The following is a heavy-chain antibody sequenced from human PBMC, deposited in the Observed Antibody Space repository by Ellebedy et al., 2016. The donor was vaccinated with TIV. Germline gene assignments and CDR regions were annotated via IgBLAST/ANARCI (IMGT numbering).Heavy chain of an antibody. CDR3: ARHSGHLWSLDN. D-gene: IGHD5-18*01. Sequence: GESLKISCQGSGYTFINYWLCWVPQIPGKGLEWVGRIDPRDSDMNYSPSFEGHVTISNDKSMNSVYLQWTSLQASDTALYYCARHSGHLWSLDNWGKGAMVTVSS. CDR2: IDPRDSDM. CDR1: GYTFINYW. J-gene: IGHJ4*02. V-gene: IGHV5-10-1*01.